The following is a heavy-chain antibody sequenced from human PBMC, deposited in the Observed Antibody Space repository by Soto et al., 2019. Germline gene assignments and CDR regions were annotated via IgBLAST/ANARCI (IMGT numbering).Heavy chain of an antibody. CDR3: AKRFTLFGEVKLSPDFDY. Sequence: EVQLLESGGGLVQPEGSLRLSCAAYGFTFSSHAMSWVRQAPGKGLEWVSAISYSGSNTYYTDSVKGRFTISRDNSKNTLYLQMNSLRVEDTAIYYCAKRFTLFGEVKLSPDFDYWGQVTLVTVSS. J-gene: IGHJ4*02. CDR1: GFTFSSHA. D-gene: IGHD3-3*01. CDR2: ISYSGSNT. V-gene: IGHV3-23*01.